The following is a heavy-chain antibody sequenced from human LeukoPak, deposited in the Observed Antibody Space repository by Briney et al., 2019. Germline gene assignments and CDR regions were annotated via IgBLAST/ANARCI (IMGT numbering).Heavy chain of an antibody. Sequence: PGGSLRLSCAASGFTFSSFNMNWVRQAPGKGLEWVSSISSTSSYIYYADSVKGRFIISRDNAKNSVYLEMNSLRAEDSALYYCARDRPHYFDASGGGRGTLVTVSS. CDR3: ARDRPHYFDASG. D-gene: IGHD3-9*01. V-gene: IGHV3-21*01. CDR2: ISSTSSYI. CDR1: GFTFSSFN. J-gene: IGHJ4*02.